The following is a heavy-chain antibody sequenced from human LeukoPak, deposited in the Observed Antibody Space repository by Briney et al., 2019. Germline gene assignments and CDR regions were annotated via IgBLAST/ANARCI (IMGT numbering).Heavy chain of an antibody. J-gene: IGHJ3*02. V-gene: IGHV5-51*01. CDR1: GYSFTSYW. CDR3: ASRYYYDSSGYAEYAFDI. Sequence: GESLKISCKGSGYSFTSYWRLGAPDARERPGVDGDHTRYSPSFQGQVTISADKSISTAYLQWSSLKASDTAMYYCASRYYYDSSGYAEYAFDIWGQGTMVTVSS. D-gene: IGHD3-22*01. CDR2: T.